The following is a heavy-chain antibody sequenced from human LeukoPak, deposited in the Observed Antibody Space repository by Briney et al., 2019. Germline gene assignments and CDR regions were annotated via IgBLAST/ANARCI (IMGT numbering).Heavy chain of an antibody. CDR3: ARDYYDSSGYYEGVY. CDR2: INPNSGGT. J-gene: IGHJ4*02. D-gene: IGHD3-22*01. V-gene: IGHV1-2*06. CDR1: GYTFTGYY. Sequence: ASVKVSCKASGYTFTGYYMHWVRQAPGQGLEWMGRINPNSGGTNYAQKFQGRVTMNRDTSISTAYMELSRLRSDDTAVYYCARDYYDSSGYYEGVYWGQGTLVTVSS.